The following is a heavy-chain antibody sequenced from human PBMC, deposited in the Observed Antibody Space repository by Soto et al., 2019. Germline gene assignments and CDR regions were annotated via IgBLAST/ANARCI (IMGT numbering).Heavy chain of an antibody. J-gene: IGHJ3*02. CDR2: ISYDGSNK. CDR1: GFTFSTYG. D-gene: IGHD2-2*01. CDR3: AKECAWCVTQRVPAFDI. Sequence: GGSLRLSCAASGFTFSTYGMHWVRQAPGKGLEWVAVISYDGSNKYHADSVKGRFTISRDNSKNTLYLQMNSLRAEDTAVYYCAKECAWCVTQRVPAFDISAQRTKVTGSS. V-gene: IGHV3-30*18.